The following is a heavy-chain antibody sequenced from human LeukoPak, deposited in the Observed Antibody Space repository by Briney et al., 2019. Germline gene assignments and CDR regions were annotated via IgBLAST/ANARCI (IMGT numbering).Heavy chain of an antibody. D-gene: IGHD6-19*01. Sequence: PGGSLRLSCAASGFTFSTYAITWVRQGPGKGLEWVSAIRPDGDRTYYANSVRGRFTISRDNSKDTVYLQINGLRVEDTAVYYCAREQSGTRGWYTGDYWGQGTLVTVSS. J-gene: IGHJ4*02. CDR1: GFTFSTYA. CDR3: AREQSGTRGWYTGDY. V-gene: IGHV3-23*01. CDR2: IRPDGDRT.